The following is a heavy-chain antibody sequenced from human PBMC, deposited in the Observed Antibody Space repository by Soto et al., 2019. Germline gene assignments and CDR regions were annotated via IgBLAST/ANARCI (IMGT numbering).Heavy chain of an antibody. CDR1: GGSVTSFY. D-gene: IGHD3-22*01. J-gene: IGHJ1*01. V-gene: IGHV4-4*08. Sequence: QVQLQESGPGLVKPSETLSLTCSVSGGSVTSFYWSWIRQPPGKGLEWIGYIFHSGSTSYNPSLISRVTMSLDTXMNXFXQKLNSVTAADTAVYYCARGEYYDTSGYYYAEYFPHWGQGTLITVSS. CDR2: IFHSGST. CDR3: ARGEYYDTSGYYYAEYFPH.